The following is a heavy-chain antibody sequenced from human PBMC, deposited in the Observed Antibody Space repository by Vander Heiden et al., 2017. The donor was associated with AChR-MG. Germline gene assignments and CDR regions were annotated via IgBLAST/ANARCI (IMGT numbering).Heavy chain of an antibody. CDR1: GGTFSSYA. J-gene: IGHJ4*02. CDR3: ARGGYSGYDYAVDY. Sequence: QVQLVQSGAEVKKPGSSVKVSCKASGGTFSSYAISWVRQAPGQGLEWMGGIIPIFGTENYAQKVQGRVTITADESTSTAYMELSRMRSEDTAVYYCARGGYSGYDYAVDYWGQGTLVTVSS. CDR2: IIPIFGTE. D-gene: IGHD5-12*01. V-gene: IGHV1-69*01.